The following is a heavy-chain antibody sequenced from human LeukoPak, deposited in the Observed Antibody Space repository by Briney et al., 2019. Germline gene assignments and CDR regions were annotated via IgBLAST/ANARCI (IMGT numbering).Heavy chain of an antibody. CDR2: ITGGGGTT. D-gene: IGHD4-23*01. V-gene: IGHV3-23*01. Sequence: GGSLRLSCAASGFTFSTYAMSWVRRTPGKGLEWVSAITGGGGTTYYADSVKGRFTISRDNSKNTLYLQMNSLRAEDTAVYYCAEDPPMLRWSFDYWGQGTLVTVSS. CDR3: AEDPPMLRWSFDY. J-gene: IGHJ4*02. CDR1: GFTFSTYA.